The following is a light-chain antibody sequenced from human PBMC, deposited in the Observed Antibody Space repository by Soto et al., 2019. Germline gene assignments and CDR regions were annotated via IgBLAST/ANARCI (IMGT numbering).Light chain of an antibody. V-gene: IGKV3-20*01. CDR3: QQYGSSPIT. J-gene: IGKJ5*01. CDR2: GAS. CDR1: QSVSSSY. Sequence: EIVLTQSPGTLSLSPGERATLSCRASQSVSSSYLAWYQQKPGQAPRLLIYGASSRATGIPDRFSGSGSGTDFPLTISRLELEDFAVYYCQQYGSSPITFGKGTRLEIK.